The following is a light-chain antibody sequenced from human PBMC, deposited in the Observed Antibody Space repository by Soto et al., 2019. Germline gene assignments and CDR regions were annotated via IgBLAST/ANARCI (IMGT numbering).Light chain of an antibody. CDR3: QQYYHTPPLN. V-gene: IGKV4-1*01. Sequence: DIVVTQSPDSLALSLGERATINCKSSQSVLYSSNNKNYIAWYQQKPGQPPKLLIYWASTRESGVPDRFSGSGSGTDFTLTISSLQAEDVAVYYCQQYYHTPPLNFGGGTRVEIK. CDR1: QSVLYSSNNKNY. CDR2: WAS. J-gene: IGKJ4*01.